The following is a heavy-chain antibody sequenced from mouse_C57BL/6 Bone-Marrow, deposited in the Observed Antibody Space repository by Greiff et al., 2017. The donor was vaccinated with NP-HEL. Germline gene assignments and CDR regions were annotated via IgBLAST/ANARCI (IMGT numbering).Heavy chain of an antibody. D-gene: IGHD1-1*01. CDR3: AREDYYGSSYDY. Sequence: QVQLKQSGAELVRPGSSVKLSCKASGYTFTSYWMHWVKQRPIQGLEWIGNIDPSDSETHYNQKFKDKATLTVDKSSSTAYMQLSSLTSEDSAVYYCAREDYYGSSYDYWGQGTTLTVSS. CDR1: GYTFTSYW. J-gene: IGHJ2*01. CDR2: IDPSDSET. V-gene: IGHV1-52*01.